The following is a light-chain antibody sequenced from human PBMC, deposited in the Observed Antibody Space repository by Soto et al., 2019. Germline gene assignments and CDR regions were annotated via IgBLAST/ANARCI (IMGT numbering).Light chain of an antibody. Sequence: DIVMTQSPDSLAVSLGERATINCKSSQSVFYSSNNKNYLAWYQQKPGQPPKLLIYWASTRESGVPDRFSGSGSGADFTLTISSLRAEDVAVYYCQQYYNIPYTFGQGTKREIK. CDR2: WAS. J-gene: IGKJ2*01. CDR3: QQYYNIPYT. CDR1: QSVFYSSNNKNY. V-gene: IGKV4-1*01.